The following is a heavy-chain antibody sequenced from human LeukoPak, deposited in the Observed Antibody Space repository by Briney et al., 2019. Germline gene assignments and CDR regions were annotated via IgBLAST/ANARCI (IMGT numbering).Heavy chain of an antibody. D-gene: IGHD2-15*01. V-gene: IGHV4-34*01. CDR1: GGSFSGYY. J-gene: IGHJ6*03. CDR3: ARSAYSYCSGGSCYSDYYYYMDV. CDR2: INHSGST. Sequence: SETLSLTCAVYGGSFSGYYWSWIRQPPGKGLEWIGEINHSGSTNYNPSLKSRVTISVDKSKNQFSLKLSSVTAADTAVYYCARSAYSYCSGGSCYSDYYYYMDVWGKGTTVTISS.